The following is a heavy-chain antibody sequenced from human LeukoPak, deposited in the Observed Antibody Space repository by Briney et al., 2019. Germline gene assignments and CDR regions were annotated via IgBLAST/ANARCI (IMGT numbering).Heavy chain of an antibody. Sequence: GGSLRLSCAASGFSFTTYAMFWVRQAPGKGLEYVPAITNDGSSTYYADSVKGRFTISRDNSKNTLYLQMGSLRAEDMALYYCARVSVFYGSGGYGMDVWGQGTTVTVSS. CDR3: ARVSVFYGSGGYGMDV. V-gene: IGHV3-64*02. CDR1: GFSFTTYA. D-gene: IGHD3-10*01. J-gene: IGHJ6*02. CDR2: ITNDGSST.